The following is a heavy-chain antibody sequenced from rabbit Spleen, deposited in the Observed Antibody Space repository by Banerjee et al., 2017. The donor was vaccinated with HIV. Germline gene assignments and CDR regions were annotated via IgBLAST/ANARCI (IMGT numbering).Heavy chain of an antibody. V-gene: IGHV1S40*01. Sequence: QSLEESGGDLVKPGASLTLTCTASGVSFTNNNYMCWVRQAPGKGLEWIACTYTSNSAYTYYASWAKSRFTISRTSSTTVTLQMTSLTAADTATYFCARDLAGVIGWNFGWWGPDTLVTVS. CDR2: TYTSNSAYT. D-gene: IGHD4-1*01. J-gene: IGHJ4*01. CDR3: ARDLAGVIGWNFGW. CDR1: GVSFTNNNY.